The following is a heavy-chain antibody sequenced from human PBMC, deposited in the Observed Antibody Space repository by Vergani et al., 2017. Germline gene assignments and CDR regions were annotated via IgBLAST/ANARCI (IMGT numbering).Heavy chain of an antibody. J-gene: IGHJ6*03. CDR1: GFTFSSYW. D-gene: IGHD2-8*01. CDR2: IKQDGSEK. V-gene: IGHV3-7*01. CDR3: ARDLMGSYDYYYMDV. Sequence: EVQLVESGGGLVQPGGSLRLSCAASGFTFSSYWMSWVRQAPGKGLEWVANIKQDGSEKYYVDSVKGRFTISRDNAKNSLYLQMNSLRAEDTAVYYCARDLMGSYDYYYMDVWGKGTTVTVSS.